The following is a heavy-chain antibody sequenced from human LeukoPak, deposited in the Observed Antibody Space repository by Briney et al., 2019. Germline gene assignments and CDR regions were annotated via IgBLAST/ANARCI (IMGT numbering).Heavy chain of an antibody. D-gene: IGHD4-23*01. V-gene: IGHV3-66*01. CDR2: IYSGGST. CDR3: TKVIGGNYGGDS. J-gene: IGHJ4*02. CDR1: GFTFSSYW. Sequence: GGSLRLSCAASGFTFSSYWMHWVRQAPGKGLVWVSVIYSGGSTYYADSVKGRFTISRDNSKNTLYLQLNSLRAEDTAVYYCTKVIGGNYGGDSWGQGTLVTVSS.